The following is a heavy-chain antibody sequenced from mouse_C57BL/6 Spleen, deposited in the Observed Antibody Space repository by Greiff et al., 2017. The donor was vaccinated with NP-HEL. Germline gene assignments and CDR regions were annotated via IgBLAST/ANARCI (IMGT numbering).Heavy chain of an antibody. V-gene: IGHV1-80*01. Sequence: VQLQQSGAELVKPGASVKISCKASGYAFSSYWMNWVKQRPGKGLEWIGQIYPGDGDTNYNGKFKGKATLTADKSSSTAYMQLSSLTSEDSAVYFCARDDGSSYRYFDVWGTGTTVTVSS. CDR2: IYPGDGDT. CDR1: GYAFSSYW. D-gene: IGHD1-1*01. CDR3: ARDDGSSYRYFDV. J-gene: IGHJ1*03.